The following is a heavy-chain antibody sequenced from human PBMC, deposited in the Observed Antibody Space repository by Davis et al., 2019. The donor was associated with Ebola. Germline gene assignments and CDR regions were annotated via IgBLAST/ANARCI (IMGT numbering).Heavy chain of an antibody. D-gene: IGHD3-10*01. Sequence: ASVKVSCKASGYTFTTYAMHWLRQAPGQRLEWMGWINAGNGNTKYSQKFQGRVTITRDTSASTAYMELSSLRSEDTAVYYCAREELWFGESINWFDPWGQGTLVTVSS. J-gene: IGHJ5*02. CDR2: INAGNGNT. CDR3: AREELWFGESINWFDP. CDR1: GYTFTTYA. V-gene: IGHV1-3*01.